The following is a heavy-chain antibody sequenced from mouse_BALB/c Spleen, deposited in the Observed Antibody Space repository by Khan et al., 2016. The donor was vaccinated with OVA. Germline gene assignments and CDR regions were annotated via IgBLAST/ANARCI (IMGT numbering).Heavy chain of an antibody. V-gene: IGHV5-4*02. CDR2: ISDGGSYT. J-gene: IGHJ3*01. CDR1: GFTFSDYY. D-gene: IGHD2-13*01. Sequence: EVELVESGGGLVKPGGSLKLSCAASGFTFSDYYMYWVRQTPEKRLEWVATISDGGSYTYYPDSVSGRFTISREDAKNNLYLQMNSWKSEDTAMYSCARGYYGDPFAYWGQGTLVTGAA. CDR3: ARGYYGDPFAY.